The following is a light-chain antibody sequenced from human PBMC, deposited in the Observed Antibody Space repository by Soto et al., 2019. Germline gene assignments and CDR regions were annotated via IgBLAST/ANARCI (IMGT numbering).Light chain of an antibody. Sequence: AIQMTQSPSSLSASPGDRVTITCRASQGIRNDLGWYQHKTGKAPKILIYAASSLQSGVPPRFRGSGSGTDFTLTISRLQPEDFSAYFCLQDYNFPYTFGQGTKVDIK. J-gene: IGKJ2*01. V-gene: IGKV1-6*01. CDR3: LQDYNFPYT. CDR2: AAS. CDR1: QGIRND.